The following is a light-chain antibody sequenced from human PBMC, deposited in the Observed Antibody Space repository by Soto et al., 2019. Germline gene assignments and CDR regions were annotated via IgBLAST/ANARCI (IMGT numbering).Light chain of an antibody. V-gene: IGLV2-14*01. CDR3: FSYTTSSTLV. CDR2: EVS. Sequence: QSALTQPASVSGSPGQSITISCTGTSSDVGGYNYVSWYQQHPAKAPKLMIYEVSNRPSGVSHRFSGSKSGNTASMTISGLQAEDEADYYCFSYTTSSTLVFGGGTKLTVL. CDR1: SSDVGGYNY. J-gene: IGLJ3*02.